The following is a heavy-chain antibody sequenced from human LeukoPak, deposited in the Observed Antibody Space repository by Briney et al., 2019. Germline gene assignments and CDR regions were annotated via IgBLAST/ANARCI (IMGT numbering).Heavy chain of an antibody. CDR3: ARGIAVAGGYYYYYMDV. J-gene: IGHJ6*03. CDR2: ISAYKGNT. Sequence: GASVKVSCKASGYTFTSYGISWVRQAPGQGLEWMGWISAYKGNTNYAQKPQGRVTLTTDTSTSTAYMELRSLRSDDAAVYYCARGIAVAGGYYYYYMDVWGKGTTVTVSS. V-gene: IGHV1-18*01. CDR1: GYTFTSYG. D-gene: IGHD6-19*01.